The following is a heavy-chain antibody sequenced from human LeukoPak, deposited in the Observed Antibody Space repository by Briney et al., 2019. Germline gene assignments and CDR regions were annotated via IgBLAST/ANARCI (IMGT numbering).Heavy chain of an antibody. CDR3: ARGGYSGYDSRY. J-gene: IGHJ4*02. CDR2: ISSSSSYI. CDR1: GFTFSSYS. D-gene: IGHD5-12*01. V-gene: IGHV3-21*01. Sequence: GSLRLSCAASGFTFSSYSMNWVRQAPGKGLEWVSSISSSSSYIYYADSVKGRFTISRDNAKNSLYLQMNSLRAEDTAVYYCARGGYSGYDSRYWGQGTLVTVSS.